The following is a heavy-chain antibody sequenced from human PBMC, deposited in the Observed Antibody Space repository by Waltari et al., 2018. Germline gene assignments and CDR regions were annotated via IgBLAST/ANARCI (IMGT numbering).Heavy chain of an antibody. CDR1: GGTFSSYT. CDR3: ARDLDDYGDHYFDY. J-gene: IGHJ4*02. V-gene: IGHV1-69*08. D-gene: IGHD4-17*01. Sequence: QVQLVQSGAEVKKPGSSVKVSCKASGGTFSSYTISWVRQAPGQGLEWMGRISPILGIANYAQKFQGRVTITADKSTSTAYMELSSLRSEDTAVYYCARDLDDYGDHYFDYWGQGTLVTVSS. CDR2: ISPILGIA.